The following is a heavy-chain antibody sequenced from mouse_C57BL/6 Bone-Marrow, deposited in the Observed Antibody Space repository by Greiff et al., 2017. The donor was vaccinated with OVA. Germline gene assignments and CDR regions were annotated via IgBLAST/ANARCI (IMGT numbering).Heavy chain of an antibody. CDR2: IYPRSGNT. V-gene: IGHV1-81*01. CDR3: ARDYAMDY. CDR1: FYTFTSYC. Sequence: VQLQQSGAELARPGASVKLYRKAPFYTFTSYCISWVKQRTGQGLEWIGEIYPRSGNTYYNEKFKGKATLTADKSSSTAYMELRSLTSEDSAVYFCARDYAMDYWGQGTSVTVSS. J-gene: IGHJ4*01.